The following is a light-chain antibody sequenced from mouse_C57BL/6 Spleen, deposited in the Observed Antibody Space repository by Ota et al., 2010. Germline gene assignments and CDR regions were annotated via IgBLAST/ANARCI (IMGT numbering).Light chain of an antibody. CDR1: TDIDDD. J-gene: IGKJ2*01. Sequence: TQSPASLSVATGEKVTIRCITSTDIDDDMNWYQQKPGQPPKLLIYAASNLESGIPARFSGSGSGTDFTLNIHPVEEEDAATYYCQQSNEDPYTFGGGTKLEIK. CDR3: QQSNEDPYT. CDR2: AAS. V-gene: IGKV3-4*01.